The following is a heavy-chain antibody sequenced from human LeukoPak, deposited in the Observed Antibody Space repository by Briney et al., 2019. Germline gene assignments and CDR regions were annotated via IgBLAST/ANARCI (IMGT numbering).Heavy chain of an antibody. Sequence: GSLRPSCAASGFTFSSHAMHWVRQAPGKGLEWVAVISYDGSNKYYADSVKGRFTISRDNSKNTLYLQMNSLRAEDTAVYYCARDGPSIAARPGYYYYYYYMDVWGKGTTVTVSS. CDR1: GFTFSSHA. V-gene: IGHV3-30-3*01. CDR2: ISYDGSNK. CDR3: ARDGPSIAARPGYYYYYYYMDV. D-gene: IGHD6-6*01. J-gene: IGHJ6*03.